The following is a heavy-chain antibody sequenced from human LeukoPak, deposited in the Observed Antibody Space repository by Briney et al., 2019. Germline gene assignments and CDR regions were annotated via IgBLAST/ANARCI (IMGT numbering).Heavy chain of an antibody. CDR3: ARDRGKTGDLNFFDY. CDR1: GGSFSGYY. D-gene: IGHD7-27*01. CDR2: INHSGST. Sequence: SETLSLTCAVYGGSFSGYYWSWIRQPPGKGLEWIGEINHSGSTNYNPSLKSRVTISVDTSKNQFSLKLSSVTAADTAVYYCARDRGKTGDLNFFDYWGQGTLVTVSS. J-gene: IGHJ4*02. V-gene: IGHV4-34*01.